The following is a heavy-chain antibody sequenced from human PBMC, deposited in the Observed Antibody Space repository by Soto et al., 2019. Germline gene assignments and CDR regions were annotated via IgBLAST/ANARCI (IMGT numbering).Heavy chain of an antibody. Sequence: GASVKVSCKASGYTFTSYYMHWVRQAPGQGLEWMGIINPSGGSTSYAQKFQGRVTMTRDTSTSTVYMELSSLRSEDTAVYYCARDRSLVQLERRRNAFDIWGQGTMVTVSS. CDR1: GYTFTSYY. CDR2: INPSGGST. D-gene: IGHD1-1*01. V-gene: IGHV1-46*03. CDR3: ARDRSLVQLERRRNAFDI. J-gene: IGHJ3*02.